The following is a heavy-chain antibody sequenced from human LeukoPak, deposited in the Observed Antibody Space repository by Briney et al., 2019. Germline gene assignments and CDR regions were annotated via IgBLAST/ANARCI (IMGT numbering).Heavy chain of an antibody. CDR1: GGSISSSSYY. V-gene: IGHV4-39*07. Sequence: SETLSLTCTVSGGSISSSSYYWGWIRQPPGKGLEWIGSIYYSGSTYYNPSLKSRVTISVDTSKNQFSLKLSSVTAADTAVYYCARAYRVMVRGVIGYNWFDPWGQGTLVTVSS. D-gene: IGHD3-10*01. CDR3: ARAYRVMVRGVIGYNWFDP. J-gene: IGHJ5*02. CDR2: IYYSGST.